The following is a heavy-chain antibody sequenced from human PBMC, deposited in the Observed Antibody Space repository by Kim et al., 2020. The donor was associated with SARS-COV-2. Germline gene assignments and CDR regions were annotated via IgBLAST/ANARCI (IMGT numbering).Heavy chain of an antibody. CDR2: IYYSGST. CDR1: GGSLSSNY. D-gene: IGHD3-10*01. J-gene: IGHJ4*02. V-gene: IGHV4-59*13. Sequence: SETLSLTCTVSGGSLSSNYWSWIRQPPGKALEWIGYIYYSGSTNYNPSLNSRVTISVDTSKNQFSLKLSSVTTADTAIYFCGRIRGYIDYWGQGTLVTVSS. CDR3: GRIRGYIDY.